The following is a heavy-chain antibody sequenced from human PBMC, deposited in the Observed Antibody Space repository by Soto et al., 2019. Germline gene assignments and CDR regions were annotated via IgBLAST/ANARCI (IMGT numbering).Heavy chain of an antibody. V-gene: IGHV4-61*01. CDR3: ARAEYYDSSGYFVPFDY. D-gene: IGHD3-22*01. J-gene: IGHJ4*02. CDR2: IYYSGST. Sequence: SETLSLTCTVSGGSVNSGRYYWSWIRQPPGKGLEWIGYIYYSGSTNYNPSLKSRVTISVDTSKNQFSLKLSSVTAADTAVYYCARAEYYDSSGYFVPFDYWGQGTLVTVSS. CDR1: GGSVNSGRYY.